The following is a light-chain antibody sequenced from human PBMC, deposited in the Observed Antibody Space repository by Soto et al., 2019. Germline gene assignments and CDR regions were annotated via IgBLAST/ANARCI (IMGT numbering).Light chain of an antibody. CDR1: SSNIGAGYD. V-gene: IGLV1-40*01. Sequence: QSVLTQPPSVSGAPGQRVTISCTGSSSNIGAGYDVHWYQQLPGTAPKLLIYGNSSRPSGVPDRFSGSKSGTSASLAITGLQAEDEADYYCQSYDSSLREVFGGGTKLTVL. CDR3: QSYDSSLREV. J-gene: IGLJ2*01. CDR2: GNS.